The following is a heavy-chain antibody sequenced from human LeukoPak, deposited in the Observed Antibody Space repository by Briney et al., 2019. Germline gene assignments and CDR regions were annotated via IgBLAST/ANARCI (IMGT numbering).Heavy chain of an antibody. Sequence: GGSLRLSCAASGFTFSSYGMHWVRQAPGKGLEWVAVIWYDGSNKYYADSVKGRFTISRDNSKNTLYLQMNSLRAEDTAVYYCARSLPGTTIFGHWGQGTLVTVSS. CDR1: GFTFSSYG. V-gene: IGHV3-33*01. CDR3: ARSLPGTTIFGH. CDR2: IWYDGSNK. J-gene: IGHJ4*02. D-gene: IGHD3-3*01.